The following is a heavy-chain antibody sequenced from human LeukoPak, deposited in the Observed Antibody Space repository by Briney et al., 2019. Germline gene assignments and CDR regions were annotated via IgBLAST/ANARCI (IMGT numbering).Heavy chain of an antibody. Sequence: GASVTVSCKASGYTFTAFYMHWVRQAPGQGLEWMGWINPNSGGTTYAQKFQGRVTMTRDTSISTAYMELNNLRSDDAAVYYCARDQVARDIVLVLAATGTIDYWGQGTLVTVSS. CDR3: ARDQVARDIVLVLAATGTIDY. J-gene: IGHJ4*02. CDR2: INPNSGGT. CDR1: GYTFTAFY. V-gene: IGHV1-2*02. D-gene: IGHD2-15*01.